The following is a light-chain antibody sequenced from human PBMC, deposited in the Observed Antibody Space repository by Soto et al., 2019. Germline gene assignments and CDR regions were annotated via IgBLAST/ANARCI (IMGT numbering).Light chain of an antibody. CDR1: SSDVGGYNY. Sequence: QSVLTQPRSVSGSPGQSVTISCTGTSSDVGGYNYVSWYQQHPGKAPKLMIYDVGKRPTGVPDRFSGSKSGNTASLTISGLQAEDEADYYCCSYAGSYTYVFATGTKVTVL. CDR3: CSYAGSYTYV. V-gene: IGLV2-11*01. J-gene: IGLJ1*01. CDR2: DVG.